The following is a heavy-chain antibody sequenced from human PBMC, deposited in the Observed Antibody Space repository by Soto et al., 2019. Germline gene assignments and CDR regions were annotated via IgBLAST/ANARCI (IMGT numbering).Heavy chain of an antibody. Sequence: PSENLSLTFIVSGGPITSYQWSWILHVPLKGLEWIAYTSYTGTTNYNPSLKSRVTTSMDTSKNQLSLKLTSMTAADTAVYYCARDMHAGFTNYFDPWGQGSLVTITS. J-gene: IGHJ5*02. CDR1: GGPITSYQ. CDR2: TSYTGTT. D-gene: IGHD4-4*01. V-gene: IGHV4-59*01. CDR3: ARDMHAGFTNYFDP.